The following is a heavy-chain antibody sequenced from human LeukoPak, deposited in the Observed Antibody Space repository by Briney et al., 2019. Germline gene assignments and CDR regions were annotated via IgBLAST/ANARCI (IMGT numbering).Heavy chain of an antibody. CDR1: GFTFSSFL. CDR2: INNDGSAT. J-gene: IGHJ4*02. V-gene: IGHV3-74*01. Sequence: PGGSLRPSCAASGFTFSSFLMHWVRQAPGKGLVWVSLINNDGSATRYADSVKGRFTISRDNAKNTLYLQMNSLRAEDTAVYFCAKDLTGSIDYWGQGTLVTVSS. D-gene: IGHD3-9*01. CDR3: AKDLTGSIDY.